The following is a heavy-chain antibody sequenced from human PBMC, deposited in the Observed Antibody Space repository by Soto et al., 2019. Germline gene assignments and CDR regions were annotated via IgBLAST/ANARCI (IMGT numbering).Heavy chain of an antibody. D-gene: IGHD1-1*01. J-gene: IGHJ6*02. CDR1: GYIFTTHW. Sequence: PGESLKISCQGSGYIFTTHWITWVRQTPGKGLEWMGRIDPSNSYINYSPSFQGHVTISVDRSISTAYLQWSSLEASDNAIYYCARRLSGPKEEYNAYNSYGLDVWGQGTKVTVSS. V-gene: IGHV5-10-1*01. CDR2: IDPSNSYI. CDR3: ARRLSGPKEEYNAYNSYGLDV.